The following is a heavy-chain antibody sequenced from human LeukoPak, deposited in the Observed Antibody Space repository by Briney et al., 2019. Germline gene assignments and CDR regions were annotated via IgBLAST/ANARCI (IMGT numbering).Heavy chain of an antibody. CDR2: ISYDGSNK. CDR3: ARDPVPYSSSWFAADY. V-gene: IGHV3-30*04. CDR1: GFTFSSYA. D-gene: IGHD6-13*01. J-gene: IGHJ4*02. Sequence: GGSLRLSCAASGFTFSSYAMHWVRQAPGKGLEWVAVISYDGSNKYYADSVKGRFTISRDNSKNTLYLQMNSLRAEDTAVYYCARDPVPYSSSWFAADYWGQGTLVTVPS.